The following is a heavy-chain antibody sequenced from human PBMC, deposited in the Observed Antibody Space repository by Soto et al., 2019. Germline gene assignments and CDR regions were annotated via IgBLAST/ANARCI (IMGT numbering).Heavy chain of an antibody. V-gene: IGHV4-34*02. CDR2: INHSGGT. Sequence: QLQLQQWGAGLLKPSETLSLTCAVYGGSFSGYYWSWIRQPPVKGLEWIGEINHSGGTNYNPSLKSRVTISVDTSKNQFSLKLSSVTAADTAVFYCARLRWEQPWVFDYWGQGTLVTVSS. J-gene: IGHJ4*02. D-gene: IGHD1-26*01. CDR3: ARLRWEQPWVFDY. CDR1: GGSFSGYY.